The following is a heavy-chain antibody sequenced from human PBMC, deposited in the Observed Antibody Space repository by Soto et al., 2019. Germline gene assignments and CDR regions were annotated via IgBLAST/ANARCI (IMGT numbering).Heavy chain of an antibody. V-gene: IGHV1-18*04. J-gene: IGHJ4*02. CDR3: ARAEDIVVVPAAIPSDY. D-gene: IGHD2-2*02. CDR2: ISAYNGNT. Sequence: QVQLVQSGAEVKKPGASVKVSCKASGYTFTSYGISWVRQAPGQGLEWMGWISAYNGNTNYAQKLQGRVTMTTDTSTSTAYMELGSLRSDDTAVYYWARAEDIVVVPAAIPSDYWGQGTLVTVSS. CDR1: GYTFTSYG.